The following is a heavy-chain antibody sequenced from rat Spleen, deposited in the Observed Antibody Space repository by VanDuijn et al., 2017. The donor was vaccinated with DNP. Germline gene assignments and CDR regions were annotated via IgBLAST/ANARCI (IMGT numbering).Heavy chain of an antibody. J-gene: IGHJ2*01. CDR3: ARDTGLRSGY. V-gene: IGHV5-25*01. D-gene: IGHD1-11*01. Sequence: EVQLVESGGGLVQPGRSLKLSCAASGFTFSDYYMAWIRQVPGKGLEWVASITSSGGTTYYPDSVKGRFTISRDNAKSTLYLRMNSLRSEDTATYYCARDTGLRSGYWGQGVMVTVSS. CDR2: ITSSGGTT. CDR1: GFTFSDYY.